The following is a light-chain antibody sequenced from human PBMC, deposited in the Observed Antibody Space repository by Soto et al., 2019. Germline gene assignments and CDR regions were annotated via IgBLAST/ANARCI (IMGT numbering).Light chain of an antibody. CDR1: QSVSSSY. CDR2: GAS. CDR3: QQYGSSPST. J-gene: IGKJ1*01. V-gene: IGKV3-20*01. Sequence: EIVFTQSPGTLSLSPGERAHLSFRASQSVSSSYLAWYQQKPGQAPRPLLYGASSRATGIPDRFSGSGSGTDFTLTISRLEPEDFAVYYCQQYGSSPSTFGQGTKV.